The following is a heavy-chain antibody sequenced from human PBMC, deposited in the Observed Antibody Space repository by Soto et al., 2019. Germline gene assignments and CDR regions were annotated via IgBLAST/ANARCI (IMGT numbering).Heavy chain of an antibody. CDR2: IYNSGST. V-gene: IGHV4-28*01. Sequence: SETLSLTCAVSGYSVSDSNWWGWIRQPPGKGLEWMGHIYNSGSTYYKSSLKGRVTTSIDTSKNQFSLRLYSVTAVDTAVYYCARKYGIPVAGTFDYWGQGILVTVSS. J-gene: IGHJ4*02. D-gene: IGHD6-19*01. CDR1: GYSVSDSNW. CDR3: ARKYGIPVAGTFDY.